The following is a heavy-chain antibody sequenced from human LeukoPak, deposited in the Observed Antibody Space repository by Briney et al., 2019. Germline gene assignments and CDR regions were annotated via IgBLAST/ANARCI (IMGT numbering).Heavy chain of an antibody. CDR1: GFTFSSYA. J-gene: IGHJ3*02. Sequence: PGGSLRLSCAASGFTFSSYAMSWVRQAPGKGLEWVSAISGSGGSTYYADSVKGRFTISRDNSKSTLYLQMNSLRAEDTAVYYCATRITMVRGVTPGAFDIWGQGTMVTVSS. D-gene: IGHD3-10*01. CDR2: ISGSGGST. CDR3: ATRITMVRGVTPGAFDI. V-gene: IGHV3-23*01.